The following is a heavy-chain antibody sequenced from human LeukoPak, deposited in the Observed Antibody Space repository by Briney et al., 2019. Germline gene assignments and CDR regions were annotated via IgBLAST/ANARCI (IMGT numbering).Heavy chain of an antibody. Sequence: GGSLRLSCAASGFTFSTYWMHWVRQAPGKGLVWVSRLSPDGSSSIYADSVKGRFTISRDNSRNTLYLQMNSLRAEDTAIYYCAKDSPDIVVVPAANPLDSWGQGTLVTVAS. CDR1: GFTFSTYW. J-gene: IGHJ4*02. D-gene: IGHD2-2*01. CDR3: AKDSPDIVVVPAANPLDS. V-gene: IGHV3-74*01. CDR2: LSPDGSSS.